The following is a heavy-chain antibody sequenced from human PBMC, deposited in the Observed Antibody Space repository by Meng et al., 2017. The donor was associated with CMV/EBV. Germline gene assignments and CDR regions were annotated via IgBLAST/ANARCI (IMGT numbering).Heavy chain of an antibody. CDR2: ISSSSTI. Sequence: GGSLRLSCAASGFTFSSYSMNWVRQAPGKGLEWVSYISSSSTIYYADSVKGRFTISRDNAKNSLYLQMNSLRAEDTAVYYCARDPGLYDPLADYYYGMDVWGQGTTVTVSS. CDR3: ARDPGLYDPLADYYYGMDV. V-gene: IGHV3-48*04. J-gene: IGHJ6*02. D-gene: IGHD2-2*02. CDR1: GFTFSSYS.